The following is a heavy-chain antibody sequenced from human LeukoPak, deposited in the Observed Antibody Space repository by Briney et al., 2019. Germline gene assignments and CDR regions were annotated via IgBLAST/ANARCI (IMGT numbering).Heavy chain of an antibody. D-gene: IGHD6-19*01. CDR2: ISYDGSNK. CDR1: GFIFNNAW. CDR3: AKRSPAVAGRYYYYMDV. J-gene: IGHJ6*03. V-gene: IGHV3-30*18. Sequence: AGGSLRLSCAASGFIFNNAWMSWVRQAPGKGLEWVAVISYDGSNKYYADSVKGRFTISRDNSKNTLYLQMNSLRAEDTAVYYCAKRSPAVAGRYYYYMDVWGKGTTVTVSS.